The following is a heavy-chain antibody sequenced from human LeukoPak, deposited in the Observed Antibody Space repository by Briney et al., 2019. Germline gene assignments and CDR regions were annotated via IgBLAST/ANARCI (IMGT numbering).Heavy chain of an antibody. J-gene: IGHJ4*02. D-gene: IGHD1-26*01. CDR1: GFSFSSYR. V-gene: IGHV3-7*01. Sequence: GGSLRLSCAASGFSFSSYRMSWVRQAPGKGLEWVSTISNNGSDKYYVDSVKGRFTISRDNAKNSRYLQMNSLRAEDTAVYYCERDHPGAISGSYYPDYWGQGTLVTVSS. CDR2: ISNNGSDK. CDR3: ERDHPGAISGSYYPDY.